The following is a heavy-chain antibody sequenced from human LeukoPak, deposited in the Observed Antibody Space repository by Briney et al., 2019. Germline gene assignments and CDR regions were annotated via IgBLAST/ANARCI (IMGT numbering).Heavy chain of an antibody. CDR3: ARETTVVTPGRSDVFDI. CDR1: GGSISSHY. CDR2: IYYSGST. V-gene: IGHV4-59*11. J-gene: IGHJ3*02. Sequence: PSETLSLTCTVSGGSISSHYWNWIRQPPGKGLEWIGYIYYSGSTNYNPSPKSRVTISVDTSKYQFSLKLSSVTAADTAVYYCARETTVVTPGRSDVFDIWGQRTMVTISS. D-gene: IGHD4-23*01.